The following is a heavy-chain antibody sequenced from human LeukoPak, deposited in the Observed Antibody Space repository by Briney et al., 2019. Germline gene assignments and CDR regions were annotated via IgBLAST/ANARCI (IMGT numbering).Heavy chain of an antibody. D-gene: IGHD3-3*01. CDR2: VSVSGGST. Sequence: PGGSLRLSCVASGFTFSSYVMSWVRQAPGKGLEWVSGVSVSGGSTCYADSVKGRFTISRDNSKNTLYLQMNSLRAEDTAVYYCAKADSGYYNHYFDYWGQGTLVTVSS. V-gene: IGHV3-23*01. J-gene: IGHJ4*02. CDR1: GFTFSSYV. CDR3: AKADSGYYNHYFDY.